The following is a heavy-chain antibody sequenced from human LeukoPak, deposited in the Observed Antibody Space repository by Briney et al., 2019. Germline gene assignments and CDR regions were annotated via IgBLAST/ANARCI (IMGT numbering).Heavy chain of an antibody. J-gene: IGHJ4*02. CDR3: ARDMRGGYCSGGSCSTFDY. CDR1: SGSISGYY. V-gene: IGHV4-4*07. CDR2: IYTSGST. D-gene: IGHD2-15*01. Sequence: SETLSLTCTVSSGSISGYYWSWIRQPAGKGLEWIGRIYTSGSTNYNPSLKSRVTMSVDTSKNQFSLKLSSVTAADTAVYYCARDMRGGYCSGGSCSTFDYWGQGTLVTVSS.